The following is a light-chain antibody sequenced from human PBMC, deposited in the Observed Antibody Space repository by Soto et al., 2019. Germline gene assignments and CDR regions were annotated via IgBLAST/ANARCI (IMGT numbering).Light chain of an antibody. V-gene: IGKV1-9*01. Sequence: HLTHSPSSLSASVLYRVTITFLSSQVIISYLAWYQQKAGKAPKLLIYAASTLQSGVPSRFSGSGPGTEFTLTISSLQPDDFATYYCQHYNSYSEALGQGTKVDIK. CDR1: QVIISY. J-gene: IGKJ1*01. CDR2: AAS. CDR3: QHYNSYSEA.